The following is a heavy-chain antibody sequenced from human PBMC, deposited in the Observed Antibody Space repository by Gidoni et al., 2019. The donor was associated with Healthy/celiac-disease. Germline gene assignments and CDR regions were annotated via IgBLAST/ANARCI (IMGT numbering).Heavy chain of an antibody. J-gene: IGHJ4*02. CDR1: GFTFSTYG. V-gene: IGHV3-30*18. D-gene: IGHD1-26*01. CDR3: AKDLIGSVSYYPSLDY. Sequence: QVQLVESGGGVVQPGRSLRLCCAASGFTFSTYGMPWGRQAPGKGLGWVAFISDDGSNKYYADSVKGRFTISRDNSKNTLYLQMTSLRAEDTAVYYCAKDLIGSVSYYPSLDYWGQGTLVTVSS. CDR2: ISDDGSNK.